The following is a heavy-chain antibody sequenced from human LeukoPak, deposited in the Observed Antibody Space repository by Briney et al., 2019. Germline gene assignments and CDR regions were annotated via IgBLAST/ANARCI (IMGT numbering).Heavy chain of an antibody. CDR2: IRSRANSYAT. J-gene: IGHJ4*02. Sequence: GGSLKLSCAASGFTFSGSAMHWVRQASGKGLEWVGRIRSRANSYATSYGASVKGRFTISRDDSKNTAYLQMNSLKTEDTAVYFCTRRYYHDSSGNFQRDYWGQGTLVTVSS. CDR3: TRRYYHDSSGNFQRDY. D-gene: IGHD3-22*01. CDR1: GFTFSGSA. V-gene: IGHV3-73*01.